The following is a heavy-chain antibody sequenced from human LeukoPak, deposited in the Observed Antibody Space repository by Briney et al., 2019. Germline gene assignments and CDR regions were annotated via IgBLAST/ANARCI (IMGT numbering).Heavy chain of an antibody. CDR2: ISGGGGST. CDR3: AKDRPPYW. D-gene: IGHD2-8*02. V-gene: IGHV3-23*01. Sequence: GGSLRLSCAASGFTFSTYAMTWVRQSPGKGLEWVSGISGGGGSTYYADSVKGRFTISRDNSKNTLYLQMNSLRAEDTAVYYCAKDRPPYWWGQGNLVTVSS. CDR1: GFTFSTYA. J-gene: IGHJ4*02.